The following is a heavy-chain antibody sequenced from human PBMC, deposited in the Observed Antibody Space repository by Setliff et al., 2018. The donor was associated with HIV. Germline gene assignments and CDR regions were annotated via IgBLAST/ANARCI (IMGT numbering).Heavy chain of an antibody. CDR3: ARGSRGYSYAYYYYYMDV. D-gene: IGHD5-18*01. Sequence: PSETLSLTCTVSGGSISSYYWSWIRQPPGKGLEWIGYIYYSGSTNYNPSLKSRVTISVDTSKNQFSLKLSSVTAADTAVYYCARGSRGYSYAYYYYYMDVGGKGTTVTVSS. V-gene: IGHV4-59*01. CDR2: IYYSGST. CDR1: GGSISSYY. J-gene: IGHJ6*03.